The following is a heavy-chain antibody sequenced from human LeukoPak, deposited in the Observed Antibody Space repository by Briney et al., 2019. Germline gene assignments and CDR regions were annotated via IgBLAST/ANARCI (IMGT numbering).Heavy chain of an antibody. CDR1: GFTFSSYS. J-gene: IGHJ1*01. CDR3: ASLTYYFDSSGYYPGYFQH. Sequence: GGSLRLSCAASGFTFSSYSMNWVRQAPGKGLEWVSSISSSSSYIYYADSVKGRFTISRDDAKNSLYLQMNSLIAEDTAVYYCASLTYYFDSSGYYPGYFQHWGQGTLVTVSS. CDR2: ISSSSSYI. D-gene: IGHD3-22*01. V-gene: IGHV3-21*01.